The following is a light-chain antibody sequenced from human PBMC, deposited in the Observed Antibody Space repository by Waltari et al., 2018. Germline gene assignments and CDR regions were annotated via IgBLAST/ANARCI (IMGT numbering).Light chain of an antibody. CDR3: QQSYSSPLT. CDR1: QSIRNF. Sequence: DIQMTQSPSSLSASVGDRVTITCRASQSIRNFLNWYQQKPGKAPKLLIYAASSLQGGVPSRFSGSGSGTDFTLTISSLQPEDFATYSCQQSYSSPLTFGGGTKVEIK. V-gene: IGKV1-39*01. CDR2: AAS. J-gene: IGKJ4*01.